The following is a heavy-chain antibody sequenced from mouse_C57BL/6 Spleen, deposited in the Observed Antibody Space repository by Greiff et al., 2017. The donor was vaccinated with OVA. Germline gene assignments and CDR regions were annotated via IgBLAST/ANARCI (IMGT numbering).Heavy chain of an antibody. CDR1: GFTFTDYY. CDR2: IRNKANGYTT. Sequence: EVQRVESGGGLVQPGGSLSLSCAASGFTFTDYYMSWVRQPPGKALEWLGFIRNKANGYTTEYSASVKGRFTISRDNSQSILYLQMNALRAEDSATYYCASLYGSSAWFAYWGQGTLVTVSA. D-gene: IGHD1-1*01. V-gene: IGHV7-3*01. J-gene: IGHJ3*01. CDR3: ASLYGSSAWFAY.